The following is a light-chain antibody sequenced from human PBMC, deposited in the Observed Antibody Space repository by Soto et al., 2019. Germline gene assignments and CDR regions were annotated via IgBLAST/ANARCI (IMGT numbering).Light chain of an antibody. CDR3: QQYGSSPYT. CDR1: QSISSSY. J-gene: IGKJ2*01. V-gene: IGKV3-20*01. Sequence: EIVLTQSPGTLSLSPGERATLSCRASQSISSSYLAWFQQKPGQAPRLLIYGASSRATGIPDRFSGSESGTGFTLTINRLEPEDFAVYYCQQYGSSPYTFGQGTKLEIK. CDR2: GAS.